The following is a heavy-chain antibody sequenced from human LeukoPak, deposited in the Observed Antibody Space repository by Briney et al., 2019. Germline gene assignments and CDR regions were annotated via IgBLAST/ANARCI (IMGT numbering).Heavy chain of an antibody. D-gene: IGHD3-3*01. V-gene: IGHV3-33*01. CDR2: IWHDGSIT. CDR3: ARGGGLYYTPFDP. Sequence: PGRSLRLSCAASGFSFSDHGMHWVRQAPGKGLEWVAVIWHDGSITNYADSVKGRFTISRDNSKDTLYLQVNSLRAEDTAMYYCARGGGLYYTPFDPWGQGTLVTVSS. J-gene: IGHJ5*02. CDR1: GFSFSDHG.